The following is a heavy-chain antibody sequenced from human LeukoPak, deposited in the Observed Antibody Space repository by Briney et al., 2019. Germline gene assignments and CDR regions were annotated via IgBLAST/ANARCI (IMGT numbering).Heavy chain of an antibody. Sequence: SGPTLVKPTQTLTLTCTFSGFSLSTSGVGVGWIRQPPGKALEWLALIYWDDDKRYSPSLKSRLTITKDTSKNQVVLTMTNMDPVDTATYYCAHVAYCCGDCAGFPGYYFDYWGQGTLVTVSS. J-gene: IGHJ4*02. CDR2: IYWDDDK. V-gene: IGHV2-5*02. CDR1: GFSLSTSGVG. CDR3: AHVAYCCGDCAGFPGYYFDY. D-gene: IGHD2-21*02.